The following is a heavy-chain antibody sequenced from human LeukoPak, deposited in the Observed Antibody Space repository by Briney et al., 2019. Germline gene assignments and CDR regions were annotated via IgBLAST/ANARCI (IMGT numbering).Heavy chain of an antibody. CDR2: IYYSGST. Sequence: SETLSLTCTVSGGSISSYYWSWIRQPPGKGLEWIGYIYYSGSTNYNPSLKSRVTISVDTSKNQFSLKLSSVTAADTAVCYCASTGITMRTLGGTVVNDAFGIWGQGTMVTVSS. J-gene: IGHJ3*02. V-gene: IGHV4-59*08. CDR1: GGSISSYY. D-gene: IGHD4-23*01. CDR3: ASTGITMRTLGGTVVNDAFGI.